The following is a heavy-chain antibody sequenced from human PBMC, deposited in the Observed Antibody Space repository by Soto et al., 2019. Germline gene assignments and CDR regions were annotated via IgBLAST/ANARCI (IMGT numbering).Heavy chain of an antibody. CDR1: GYSFPTSW. J-gene: IGHJ4*02. CDR3: AKGPSVYGSGSSNY. Sequence: GESLKISCQGSGYSFPTSWIGWVRQMPGKGLEWMGVIYPQDSDTRYSPSFEGQVTFSADTSLSTAYLQWNSLKASDTATYYCAKGPSVYGSGSSNYWGQGTLVTVSS. CDR2: IYPQDSDT. D-gene: IGHD3-10*01. V-gene: IGHV5-51*01.